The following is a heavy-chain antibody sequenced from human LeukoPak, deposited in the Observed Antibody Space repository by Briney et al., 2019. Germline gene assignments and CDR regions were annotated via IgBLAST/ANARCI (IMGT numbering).Heavy chain of an antibody. V-gene: IGHV3-9*01. CDR3: AKARAHPYYFDY. Sequence: SLRLSCAASGFTFDDYAMHWVRQAPGKGLEWVSGISWNSGSIGYADSVKGRFTISRDNAKNSLYLQMNSLRAEDTALYYCAKARAHPYYFDYWGQGTLVTVSS. CDR2: ISWNSGSI. CDR1: GFTFDDYA. J-gene: IGHJ4*02.